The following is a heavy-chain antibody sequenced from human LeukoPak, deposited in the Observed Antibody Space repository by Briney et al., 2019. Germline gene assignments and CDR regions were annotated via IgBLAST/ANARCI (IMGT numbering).Heavy chain of an antibody. CDR2: ISGSGGST. D-gene: IGHD2-2*01. J-gene: IGHJ4*02. CDR1: GFTFSSYA. V-gene: IGHV3-23*01. Sequence: PGGSLRLSCAASGFTFSSYAMSWVRQAPGKGPEWVSAISGSGGSTYYADSVKGRFTISRDNSKNTLYLQMNSLRAEDTAVYYCAKNGQLLSAYYFDYWGQETLVTVSS. CDR3: AKNGQLLSAYYFDY.